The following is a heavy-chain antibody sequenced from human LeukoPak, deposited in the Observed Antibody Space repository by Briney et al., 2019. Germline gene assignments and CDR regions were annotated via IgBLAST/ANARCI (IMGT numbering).Heavy chain of an antibody. CDR3: ASRKLGNDY. CDR2: RST. CDR1: GGSISSSSYY. Sequence: SETLSLTCTVSGGSISSSSYYWGWIRQPPGKGLEWIGYRSTSYSPSLKSRVTISADTSQNQFSLKLSSVTAADTAVYYCASRKLGNDYWGQGTLVTVSS. V-gene: IGHV4-61*05. J-gene: IGHJ4*02. D-gene: IGHD7-27*01.